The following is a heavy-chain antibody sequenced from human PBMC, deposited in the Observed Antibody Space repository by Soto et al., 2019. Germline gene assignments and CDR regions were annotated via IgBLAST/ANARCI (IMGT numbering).Heavy chain of an antibody. CDR1: GGTFSSYT. CDR2: IIPILGIA. V-gene: IGHV1-69*02. D-gene: IGHD2-15*01. J-gene: IGHJ5*02. Sequence: GASVKVSCKASGGTFSSYTISWVRQAPGQGLEWMGRIIPILGIANYAQKFQGRVTITADKSTSTAYMELSSLRSEDTAVYYCARFQGYCSGGSCYKEGNWFDPWGQGTLVTVSS. CDR3: ARFQGYCSGGSCYKEGNWFDP.